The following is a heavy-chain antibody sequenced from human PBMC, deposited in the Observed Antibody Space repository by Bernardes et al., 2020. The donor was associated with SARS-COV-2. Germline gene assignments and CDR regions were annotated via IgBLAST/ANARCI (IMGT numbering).Heavy chain of an antibody. CDR2: ISTYHGNT. J-gene: IGHJ6*02. D-gene: IGHD4-17*01. V-gene: IGHV1-18*04. Sequence: ASVKVSCKASGYTFTTYGITWVRQAPGQGLEWMGWISTYHGNTNYAQKYQGRVTMTTDTSTVTAYMELRSLRSDDTAVYYCAREKSVDYGDSDWDYGMDVWGQGTTVTVSS. CDR3: AREKSVDYGDSDWDYGMDV. CDR1: GYTFTTYG.